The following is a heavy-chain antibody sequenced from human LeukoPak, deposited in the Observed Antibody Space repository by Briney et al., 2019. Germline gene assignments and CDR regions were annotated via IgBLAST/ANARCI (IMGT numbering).Heavy chain of an antibody. CDR3: ARAGGYDILDGMDV. CDR1: GGSFSGYY. J-gene: IGHJ6*04. CDR2: INHSGST. V-gene: IGHV4-34*01. Sequence: SETLSVTCAVYGGSFSGYYWSWIRQPPGKGLEWIGEINHSGSTNYNPSLKSRVTISVDTTKNQFSLKLSSVTAADTAVYYCARAGGYDILDGMDVWGKGTTVTVSS. D-gene: IGHD3-9*01.